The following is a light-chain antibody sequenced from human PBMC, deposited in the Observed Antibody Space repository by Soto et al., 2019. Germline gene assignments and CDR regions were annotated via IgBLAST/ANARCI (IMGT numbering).Light chain of an antibody. CDR2: GAS. CDR1: QSVSNNY. J-gene: IGKJ5*01. CDR3: QQRHNWPIT. Sequence: FGLPQSPGPLSLSPVARATLSCRASQSVSNNYLAWYQQKPGQAPRLLIYGASNRATGIPDRFSGSGSGTDFTLTISSLEPADFGVYYCQQRHNWPITFGQGTRLEI. V-gene: IGKV3D-20*02.